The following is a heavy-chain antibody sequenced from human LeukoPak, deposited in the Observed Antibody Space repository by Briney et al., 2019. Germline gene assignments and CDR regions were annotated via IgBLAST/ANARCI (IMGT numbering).Heavy chain of an antibody. CDR2: ISYDGSNK. CDR3: AKSDRGSPFRGGKQYFQH. Sequence: GRSLRLSCAASGFTFSSYGMHWVRQAPGKGLEWVAVISYDGSNKYYADSVKGRFTISRDNSKNTLYLQMNSLRAEDTAVYYCAKSDRGSPFRGGKQYFQHWSQGTLVTVSS. V-gene: IGHV3-30*18. D-gene: IGHD2-15*01. J-gene: IGHJ1*01. CDR1: GFTFSSYG.